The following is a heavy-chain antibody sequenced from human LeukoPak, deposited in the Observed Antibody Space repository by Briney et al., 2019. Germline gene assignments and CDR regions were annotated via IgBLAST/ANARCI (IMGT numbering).Heavy chain of an antibody. V-gene: IGHV3-11*01. CDR1: GFTFSDYY. D-gene: IGHD5-24*01. CDR2: ISSSGSTI. CDR3: ARDQRLRWSTIVGLDY. Sequence: PGGSLRLSCAASGFTFSDYYMSWIRQAPGKGLEWVSYISSSGSTIYYADSVKGRFTISRDNAKNSLYLQMNSLRAEDTAVYYCARDQRLRWSTIVGLDYWGQGTLVTVSS. J-gene: IGHJ4*02.